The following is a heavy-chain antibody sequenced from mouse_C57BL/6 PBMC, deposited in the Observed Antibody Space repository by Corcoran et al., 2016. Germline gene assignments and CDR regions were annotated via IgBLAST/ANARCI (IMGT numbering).Heavy chain of an antibody. CDR1: GYTFTDYY. V-gene: IGHV1-26*01. Sequence: EVQLQQSGPELVKPGASVKISCKASGYTFTDYYMNWVKQSHGKSLEWIGDINPNNGGTSYNQKFKGKATLTVDKSSSTAYMELRSLTSEDSAVYYCAPTPWFAYWGQGTLVTVSA. J-gene: IGHJ3*01. D-gene: IGHD6-1*01. CDR2: INPNNGGT. CDR3: APTPWFAY.